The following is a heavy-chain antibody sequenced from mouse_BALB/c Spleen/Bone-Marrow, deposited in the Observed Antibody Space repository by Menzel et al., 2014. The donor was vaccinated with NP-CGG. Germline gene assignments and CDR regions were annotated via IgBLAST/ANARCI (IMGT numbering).Heavy chain of an antibody. Sequence: VMLVESGPGLVQPSQSLSITCTVSGFSLTTYDAVWVRQSPGKGLEWLGVIWSGGSTDYNAAFISRLSINKDNSKSQVFFKMNNLQAYDTAIYYCARRNGNFRYYAMDYWGQGTSVTVSS. CDR3: ARRNGNFRYYAMDY. D-gene: IGHD2-1*01. CDR1: GFSLTTYD. CDR2: IWSGGST. V-gene: IGHV2-2*01. J-gene: IGHJ4*01.